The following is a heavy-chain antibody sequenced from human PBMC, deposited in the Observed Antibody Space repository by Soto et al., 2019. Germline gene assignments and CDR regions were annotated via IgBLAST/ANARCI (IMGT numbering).Heavy chain of an antibody. CDR3: ARTVRGVDYYYYGMDV. Sequence: QVQLVQSGAEVKKPGASVKVSCKASGYTFTGYYMHWVRQAPGQGLEWMGWINPNSGGTNYAQKFQGWVTRTRDTSISTAYMELSRLRSDDTAVYYCARTVRGVDYYYYGMDVWGQGTTVTVSS. D-gene: IGHD3-10*01. CDR2: INPNSGGT. V-gene: IGHV1-2*04. CDR1: GYTFTGYY. J-gene: IGHJ6*02.